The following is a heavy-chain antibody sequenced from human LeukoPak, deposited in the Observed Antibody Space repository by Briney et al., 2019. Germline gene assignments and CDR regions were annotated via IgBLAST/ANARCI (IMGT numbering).Heavy chain of an antibody. CDR3: ARIDRAVAGTIDY. Sequence: PSETLSLTCTVSGGSISSYFWSWIRQPPGKALEWIGYIYYSGSTNYNPSLKSRVTMSVDTSKNQFSLKLSSVTAADTAVYYCARIDRAVAGTIDYWGQGTLVTVSS. J-gene: IGHJ4*02. V-gene: IGHV4-59*08. D-gene: IGHD6-19*01. CDR1: GGSISSYF. CDR2: IYYSGST.